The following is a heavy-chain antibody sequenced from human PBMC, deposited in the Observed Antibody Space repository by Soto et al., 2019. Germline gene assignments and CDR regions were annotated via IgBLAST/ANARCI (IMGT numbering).Heavy chain of an antibody. CDR3: ARSSPTRGSWKLGPFDY. CDR2: IYYSGST. Sequence: SETLSLTCTVSGGSISSYYWSWIRQPPGKGLEWIGYIYYSGSTNYNPSLKSRVTISVDTSKNQFSLKLSSVTAADTAVYYCARSSPTRGSWKLGPFDYWGQGTLVTVSS. J-gene: IGHJ4*02. CDR1: GGSISSYY. V-gene: IGHV4-59*01. D-gene: IGHD2-15*01.